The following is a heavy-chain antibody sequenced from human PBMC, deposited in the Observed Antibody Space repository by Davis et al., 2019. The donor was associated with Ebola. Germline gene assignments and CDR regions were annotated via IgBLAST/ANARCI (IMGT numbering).Heavy chain of an antibody. Sequence: ASVKVSCRSSSYTFTSYGLVWVRQAPGLGLEWMGWISGFNTNTNFAQKFQGRVTVSKDTSTNTAYMDLWSLTSDDTAIYYCARAPNYDVLTGTSSYYFDYWGQGTLVTVSS. J-gene: IGHJ4*02. CDR3: ARAPNYDVLTGTSSYYFDY. CDR1: SYTFTSYG. V-gene: IGHV1-18*04. CDR2: ISGFNTNT. D-gene: IGHD3-9*01.